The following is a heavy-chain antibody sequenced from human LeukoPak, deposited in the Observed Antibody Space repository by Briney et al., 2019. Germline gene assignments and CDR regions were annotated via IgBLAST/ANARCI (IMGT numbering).Heavy chain of an antibody. CDR1: GFTFSSYW. V-gene: IGHV3-7*01. J-gene: IGHJ6*02. CDR3: ARVGDCSSTSCYYYYYYYYGMGV. D-gene: IGHD2-2*01. CDR2: IKQDGSEK. Sequence: PGGSLRLSCAASGFTFSSYWMSWVRQAPGKGLEWVANIKQDGSEKYYVDSVKGRFTISRDNAKNSLYLQMNSLRAEDTAVYYCARVGDCSSTSCYYYYYYYYGMGVWGQGTTVTVSS.